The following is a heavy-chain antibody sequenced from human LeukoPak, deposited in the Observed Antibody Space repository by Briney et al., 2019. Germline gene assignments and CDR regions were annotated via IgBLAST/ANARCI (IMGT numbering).Heavy chain of an antibody. J-gene: IGHJ4*02. Sequence: PGGSLRLSCAASGFTFSDYYMSWIRQAPGKGLEWVSYISSSGTTIYYADSVKGRFIISRDNAKNSLYLQMNSLRAEDTAVYYCARRRDSGSLQHFDYWGQGTLVTVSS. V-gene: IGHV3-11*01. D-gene: IGHD1-26*01. CDR1: GFTFSDYY. CDR3: ARRRDSGSLQHFDY. CDR2: ISSSGTTI.